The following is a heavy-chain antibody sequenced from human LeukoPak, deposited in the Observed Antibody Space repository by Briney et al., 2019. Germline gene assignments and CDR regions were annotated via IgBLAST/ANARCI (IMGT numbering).Heavy chain of an antibody. Sequence: GGSLRLSCAASGFTFSTYCMHWVRQAPGKGPMWVSRICPDGTVTNYADSVKARFIISRDNARNTVYLQMNSLRVKDTAVYYCVRDFRSADYWGQGTLVTVSS. CDR3: VRDFRSADY. CDR1: GFTFSTYC. V-gene: IGHV3-74*01. J-gene: IGHJ4*02. CDR2: ICPDGTVT.